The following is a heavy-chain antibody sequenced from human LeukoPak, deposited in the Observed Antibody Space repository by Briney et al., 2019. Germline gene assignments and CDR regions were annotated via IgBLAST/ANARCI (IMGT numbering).Heavy chain of an antibody. CDR3: ARGSIAARRGGYYYYYMDV. D-gene: IGHD6-6*01. CDR1: GYTFTGYY. V-gene: IGHV1-2*02. CDR2: INPNSGGT. J-gene: IGHJ6*03. Sequence: ASVKVSCKASGYTFTGYYMHWVRQAPGQGLEWMGWINPNSGGTNYAQKFQGRVTMTRDTSISTAYMELSRLRSDDTAVYYCARGSIAARRGGYYYYYMDVWGKGTTVTVSS.